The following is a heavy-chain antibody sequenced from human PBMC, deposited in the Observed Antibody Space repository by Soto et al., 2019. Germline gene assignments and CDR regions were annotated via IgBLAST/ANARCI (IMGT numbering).Heavy chain of an antibody. CDR2: IYPGDSGT. Sequence: PGESLKISCKGSGYSFTSYWIGWVRQMPGKGLEWVGIIYPGDSGTRYSPSFQGQVTISADKSISTAYLQWSSLKASDTAMYYCARHIAAAGSYYYYGMDVWGQGTTVTVSS. V-gene: IGHV5-51*01. D-gene: IGHD6-13*01. CDR3: ARHIAAAGSYYYYGMDV. CDR1: GYSFTSYW. J-gene: IGHJ6*02.